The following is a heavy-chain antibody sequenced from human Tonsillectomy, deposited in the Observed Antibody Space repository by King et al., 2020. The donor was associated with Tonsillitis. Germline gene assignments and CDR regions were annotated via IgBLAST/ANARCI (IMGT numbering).Heavy chain of an antibody. J-gene: IGHJ4*02. D-gene: IGHD3-3*01. Sequence: VQLVESGGGLVQPGGSLRLSCAASGFTFSTYGMTWVRQAPGKGLEWVSVISNSDDRTYSADSVKGRFTISRDNSKNTLYLQMNGLRAEDTAVYYCAKPGANYDGDFFDYWGQGTLVTVSS. CDR3: AKPGANYDGDFFDY. CDR2: ISNSDDRT. V-gene: IGHV3-23*04. CDR1: GFTFSTYG.